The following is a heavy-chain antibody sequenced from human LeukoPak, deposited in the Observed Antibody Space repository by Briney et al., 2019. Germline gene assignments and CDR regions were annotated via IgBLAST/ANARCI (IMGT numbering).Heavy chain of an antibody. CDR2: FDPEDGET. V-gene: IGHV1-24*01. J-gene: IGHJ4*02. D-gene: IGHD3-22*01. CDR1: GYTLTELS. CDR3: ATDALYYYDSSGYRY. Sequence: ASVKVSCKVSGYTLTELSMRWVRQAPGKGLEWMGGFDPEDGETIYAQKFQGRVTMTEDTSTDTAYMELSSLRSEDTAVYYCATDALYYYDSSGYRYWGQGTLVTVSS.